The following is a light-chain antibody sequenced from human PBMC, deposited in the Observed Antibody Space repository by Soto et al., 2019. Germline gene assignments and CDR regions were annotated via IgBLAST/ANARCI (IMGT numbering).Light chain of an antibody. Sequence: EIVMTQSPATLSVSPGERATLSCRASQSVSSNLAWYQQKPGQAPRLLIYGASTRATGIPARFSGSGSGTEFPLTISSLQSEHFAVYYYQQYNTWPPMYTFGQGTKLEIK. J-gene: IGKJ2*01. CDR2: GAS. CDR3: QQYNTWPPMYT. CDR1: QSVSSN. V-gene: IGKV3-15*01.